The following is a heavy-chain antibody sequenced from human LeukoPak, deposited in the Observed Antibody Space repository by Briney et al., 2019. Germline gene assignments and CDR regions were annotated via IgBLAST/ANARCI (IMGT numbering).Heavy chain of an antibody. CDR2: IKQDGSEK. CDR1: GFTFSSYW. V-gene: IGHV3-7*01. CDR3: ARVYRGSGSYYPIDY. D-gene: IGHD1-26*01. J-gene: IGHJ4*02. Sequence: TGGSLRLSCAASGFTFSSYWMSWVRQAPGKGLEWVANIKQDGSEKYYVDSVKGRFTISRDNAKNSLYLQMNSLRAEDTAVYYCARVYRGSGSYYPIDYWGQGTLVTVSS.